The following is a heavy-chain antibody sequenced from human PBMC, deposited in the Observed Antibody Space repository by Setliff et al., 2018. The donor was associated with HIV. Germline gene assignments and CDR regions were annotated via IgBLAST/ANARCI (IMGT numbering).Heavy chain of an antibody. J-gene: IGHJ3*02. CDR3: ARVAWYYSFWSGLGDAFDI. CDR1: RSTFNSHT. D-gene: IGHD3-3*01. V-gene: IGHV1-18*01. CDR2: ISAYSGNT. Sequence: GASVKVSCKASRSTFNSHTINWVRQAPGQGLEWMGWISAYSGNTNYAQKLQGRVTMTTDTSTSTAYMELRSLRSDDTAVYYCARVAWYYSFWSGLGDAFDIWGQGTMVTVS.